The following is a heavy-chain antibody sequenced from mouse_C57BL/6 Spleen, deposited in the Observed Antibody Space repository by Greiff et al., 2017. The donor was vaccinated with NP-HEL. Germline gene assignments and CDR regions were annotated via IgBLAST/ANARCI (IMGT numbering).Heavy chain of an antibody. J-gene: IGHJ2*01. Sequence: DVKLEESGGGLVKPGGSLKLSCAASGFTFSSYAMSWVRQTPEKRLEWVATISDGGSYTYYPDNVKGRFTISRDNAKNNLYLQMSHLKSEDTAMYYCARGSSYFDYWGQGTTLTVSS. CDR3: ARGSSYFDY. V-gene: IGHV5-4*03. D-gene: IGHD1-1*01. CDR1: GFTFSSYA. CDR2: ISDGGSYT.